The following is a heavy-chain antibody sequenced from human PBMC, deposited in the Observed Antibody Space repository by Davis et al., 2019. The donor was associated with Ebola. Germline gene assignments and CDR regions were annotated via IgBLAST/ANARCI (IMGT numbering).Heavy chain of an antibody. J-gene: IGHJ5*02. D-gene: IGHD6-13*01. V-gene: IGHV1-3*01. CDR1: GYTFTSYA. Sequence: ASVKVSCKASGYTFTSYAMHWVRQAPGQRLEWMGWINAGNGNTKYSQKFQGRVTITRDTSASTAYMELSRLRSDDTAVYYCARLRQQLVGGFDPWGQGTLVTVSS. CDR3: ARLRQQLVGGFDP. CDR2: INAGNGNT.